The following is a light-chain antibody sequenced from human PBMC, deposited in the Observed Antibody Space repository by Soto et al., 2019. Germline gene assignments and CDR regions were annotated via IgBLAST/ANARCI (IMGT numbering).Light chain of an antibody. Sequence: EIVLTQSPGTLSLSPGERATLSCRASQSVSSSYLAWYQQKPGQAPRLLIYDASNRATGIPGRFSGSGSGTDFTLTISSLEPEDFAVYYCQQRSNWRTFGQGTKVDIK. J-gene: IGKJ1*01. CDR1: QSVSSSY. CDR3: QQRSNWRT. CDR2: DAS. V-gene: IGKV3D-20*02.